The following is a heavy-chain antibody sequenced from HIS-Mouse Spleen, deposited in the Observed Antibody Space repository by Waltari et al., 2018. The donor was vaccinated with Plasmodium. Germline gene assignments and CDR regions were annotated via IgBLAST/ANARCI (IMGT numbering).Heavy chain of an antibody. Sequence: EVQLVESGGGLVQPGRSLRLSCAASGFTFDDYAMHWVRPAAGKGVELVSGISWNSGSIGEADFVKGRFTISRDNAKNSLYLQMNSLRAEDTALYYCAKARGSSSAFDIWGQGTMVTVSS. CDR2: ISWNSGSI. CDR1: GFTFDDYA. V-gene: IGHV3-9*01. D-gene: IGHD6-6*01. J-gene: IGHJ3*02. CDR3: AKARGSSSAFDI.